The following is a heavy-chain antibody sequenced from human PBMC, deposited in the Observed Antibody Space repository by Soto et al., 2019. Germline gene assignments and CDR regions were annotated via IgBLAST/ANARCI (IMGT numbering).Heavy chain of an antibody. V-gene: IGHV4-39*01. CDR2: IYYSGST. CDR3: ARQVAVAGTEHENDY. CDR1: GGSISSSSYY. J-gene: IGHJ4*02. D-gene: IGHD6-19*01. Sequence: SETLSLTCTVSGGSISSSSYYWGWIRQPPGKGLEWIGSIYYSGSTYYNPSLKSRVTISVDTSKNQFSLKLSSVTAADTAVYYCARQVAVAGTEHENDYWGQGTLVTVSS.